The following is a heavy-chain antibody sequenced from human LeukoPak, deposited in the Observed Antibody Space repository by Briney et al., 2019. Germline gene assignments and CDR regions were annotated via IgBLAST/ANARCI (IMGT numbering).Heavy chain of an antibody. Sequence: RPGGSLRLSCAASGFTFSSYSMNWVRQAPGKGLEWVSSITSRSSYIYYADSVKGRFTISRDNAKNSLYLQMNSLRAEDTAVYYCARVPHDIVVVVAATPDYWGQGTLVTVPS. CDR2: ITSRSSYI. J-gene: IGHJ4*02. D-gene: IGHD2-15*01. V-gene: IGHV3-21*01. CDR1: GFTFSSYS. CDR3: ARVPHDIVVVVAATPDY.